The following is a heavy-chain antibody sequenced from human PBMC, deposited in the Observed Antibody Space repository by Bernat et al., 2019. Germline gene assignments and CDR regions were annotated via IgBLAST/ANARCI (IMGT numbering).Heavy chain of an antibody. CDR2: IYYSGST. J-gene: IGHJ4*02. V-gene: IGHV4-59*08. Sequence: QVQLQESGPGLVKPSETLSLTCTVSGGSISSYYWSRIRQPPGKGLEWIGYIYYSGSTNYNPSLKSRVTISVDTSKNQFSLKLSSVTAADTAVYYFARRYYYDNSGYSVYDYWGQGTLVTVSS. CDR1: GGSISSYY. CDR3: ARRYYYDNSGYSVYDY. D-gene: IGHD3-22*01.